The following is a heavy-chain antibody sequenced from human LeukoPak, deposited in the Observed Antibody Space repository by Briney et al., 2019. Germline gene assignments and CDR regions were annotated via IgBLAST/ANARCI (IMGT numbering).Heavy chain of an antibody. D-gene: IGHD1-14*01. V-gene: IGHV3-74*01. CDR1: GFTFSSYW. CDR2: INPGGSST. CDR3: ARSNQADDY. J-gene: IGHJ4*02. Sequence: GGSLRLSCAASGFTFSSYWMHWVRQVPGKGLVWVSRINPGGSSTAYADSVKGRFTISRDNAKNTLYLQIDSLRAEGTAIYYCARSNQADDYWGQGTLVTVSS.